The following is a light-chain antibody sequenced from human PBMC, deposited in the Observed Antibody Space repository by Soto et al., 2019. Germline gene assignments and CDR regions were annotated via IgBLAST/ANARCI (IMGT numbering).Light chain of an antibody. CDR2: GNT. J-gene: IGLJ3*02. CDR3: QSYDSRLSGL. Sequence: QSVLTQPPSVSGAPGRRVTISCSGSSSNIGAGYDVHWYQQLPGTAPKLLIYGNTNRPSGVPDRFSGSKSGTSASLAITGLQAEDEADYYCQSYDSRLSGLFGGGTKVTVL. V-gene: IGLV1-40*01. CDR1: SSNIGAGYD.